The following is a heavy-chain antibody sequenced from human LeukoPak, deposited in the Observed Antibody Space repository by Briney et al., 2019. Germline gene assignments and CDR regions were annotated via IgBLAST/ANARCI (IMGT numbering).Heavy chain of an antibody. Sequence: GGSLRLSCAASGFTFSSYWMHWVRQAPGKGLVWVSRINSDGSSTNYADSVKGRFTISRDNVKNTLYLQMNSLRAEDTAVYYCARGVTPDWFDPWGQGTLVTVSS. CDR1: GFTFSSYW. J-gene: IGHJ5*02. CDR3: ARGVTPDWFDP. CDR2: INSDGSST. D-gene: IGHD2-21*02. V-gene: IGHV3-74*01.